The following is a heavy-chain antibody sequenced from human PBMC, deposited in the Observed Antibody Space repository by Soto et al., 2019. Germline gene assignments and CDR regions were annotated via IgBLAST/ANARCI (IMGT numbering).Heavy chain of an antibody. CDR1: GFSLSTSGVG. V-gene: IGHV2-5*02. CDR2: IYWDDDK. D-gene: IGHD1-1*01. Sequence: PTLVNPTQTLTLTCTFSGFSLSTSGVGVGWIRQPPGKALEWLALIYWDDDKRYSPSLKSRLTITKDTSKNQVVLTMTNMDPVDTATYYCAHRHILERREAFDYWGQGTLVTVSS. CDR3: AHRHILERREAFDY. J-gene: IGHJ4*02.